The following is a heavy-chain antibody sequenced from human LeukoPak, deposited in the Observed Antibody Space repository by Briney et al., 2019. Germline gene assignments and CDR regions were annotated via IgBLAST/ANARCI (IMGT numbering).Heavy chain of an antibody. Sequence: SETLTLTCTVSGGSIGSGYYWAWIRQPPGKGLEWIGSIHYGGTTHYNPSLQSRVTISADTSKNQFALDLRSVTAADTAVYYCTRDIGDFVSDFWGQGTLVTVSS. CDR3: TRDIGDFVSDF. V-gene: IGHV4-39*02. J-gene: IGHJ4*02. CDR2: IHYGGTT. D-gene: IGHD2-21*02. CDR1: GGSIGSGYY.